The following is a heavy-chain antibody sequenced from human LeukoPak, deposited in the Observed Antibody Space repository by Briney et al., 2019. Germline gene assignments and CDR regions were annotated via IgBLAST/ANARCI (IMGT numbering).Heavy chain of an antibody. CDR2: ISGSGRTT. J-gene: IGHJ5*02. CDR3: AKDFPGYCTSTSCLNWFDP. CDR1: GFTFSSYA. D-gene: IGHD2-2*01. Sequence: GGSLRLSCAASGFTFSSYAMSWVRQAPGKGLEWVSEISGSGRTTHYADSVKGRFTISRDNSKNTLYLEMNSLRAEDTAVYYCAKDFPGYCTSTSCLNWFDPWGQGTLVTVSS. V-gene: IGHV3-23*01.